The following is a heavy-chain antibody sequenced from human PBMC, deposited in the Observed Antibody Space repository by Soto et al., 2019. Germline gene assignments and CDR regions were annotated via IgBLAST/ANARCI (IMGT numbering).Heavy chain of an antibody. Sequence: QVQLVQSGAEVKKSGASVKVSCKASGYTFTSYDINWVRQATGQGLAGVGWMNPNSGNTGYAQKFQGRVTMTRNTSISTAYTELSSLRYEDAAVYYCARERSAAGTGGFDPWGQGTLVTVSS. CDR1: GYTFTSYD. D-gene: IGHD6-13*01. V-gene: IGHV1-8*01. CDR3: ARERSAAGTGGFDP. J-gene: IGHJ5*02. CDR2: MNPNSGNT.